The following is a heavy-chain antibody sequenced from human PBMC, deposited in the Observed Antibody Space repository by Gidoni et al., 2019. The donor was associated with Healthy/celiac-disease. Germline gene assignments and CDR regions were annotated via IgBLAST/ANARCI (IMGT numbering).Heavy chain of an antibody. Sequence: QVQLVQSGAEVKKPGSSVKVSCKASGGTFSSYTISWVRQAPGQGLEWMGRIIPILGIANYAQKFQGRVTITADKSTSTAYMELSSLRSEDTAVYYCARPYGDYWGWYFDLWGRGTLVTVSS. V-gene: IGHV1-69*02. J-gene: IGHJ2*01. CDR2: IIPILGIA. CDR1: GGTFSSYT. D-gene: IGHD4-17*01. CDR3: ARPYGDYWGWYFDL.